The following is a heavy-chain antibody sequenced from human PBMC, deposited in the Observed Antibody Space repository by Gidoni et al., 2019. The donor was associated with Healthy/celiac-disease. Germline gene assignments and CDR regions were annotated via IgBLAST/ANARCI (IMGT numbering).Heavy chain of an antibody. J-gene: IGHJ4*02. CDR1: GLPFSSYS. D-gene: IGHD6-13*01. Sequence: EVQLVESGGGLVQPGGSLRLSCAASGLPFSSYSMNWVRQAPGKGLEWVSSISSSSSYIYYADSVKGRFTISRDNAKNSLYLQMNSLRAEDTAVYYCARDGAGIAAAPLDYWGQGTLVTVSS. V-gene: IGHV3-21*01. CDR2: ISSSSSYI. CDR3: ARDGAGIAAAPLDY.